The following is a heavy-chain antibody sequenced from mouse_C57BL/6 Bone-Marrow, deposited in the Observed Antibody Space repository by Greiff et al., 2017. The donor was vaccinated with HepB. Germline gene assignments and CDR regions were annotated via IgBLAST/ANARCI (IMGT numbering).Heavy chain of an antibody. J-gene: IGHJ4*01. Sequence: VKLMESGAELVRPGASVTLSCKASGYTFTDYEMHWVKQTPVHGLEWIGAIDPETGGTAYNPKFKGKAILTADKSSSTAYMELRSLTSEDSAVYYCTKGETYGSYAMDYWGQGTSVTVSS. D-gene: IGHD1-1*01. CDR2: IDPETGGT. CDR3: TKGETYGSYAMDY. V-gene: IGHV1-15*01. CDR1: GYTFTDYE.